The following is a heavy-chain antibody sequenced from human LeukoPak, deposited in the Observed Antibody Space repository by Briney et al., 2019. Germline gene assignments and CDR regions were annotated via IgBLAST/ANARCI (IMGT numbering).Heavy chain of an antibody. CDR3: AKDQYCSGDSCPHQRVFHY. CDR2: ISNSGGST. J-gene: IGHJ4*02. V-gene: IGHV3-23*01. D-gene: IGHD2-15*01. CDR1: GFTFNNYA. Sequence: GGSLRLSCAASGFTFNNYAMTWVRQAPGRGLEWVSTISNSGGSTHYADSVKGRFSISRDNSKNTLYLQMNSLRAEDTAVYYCAKDQYCSGDSCPHQRVFHYWGQGTLVTVSS.